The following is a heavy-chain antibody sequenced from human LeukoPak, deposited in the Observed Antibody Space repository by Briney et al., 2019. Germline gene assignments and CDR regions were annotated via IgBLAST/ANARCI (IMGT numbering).Heavy chain of an antibody. J-gene: IGHJ5*02. CDR2: INHSGST. V-gene: IGHV4-34*01. Sequence: SETLALTCAVYGGSFSGYYWSWIRQPPGKGLEWIGEINHSGSTNYNPSLKSRVTISVDTSKNQFSLKLSSVTAADTAVYYCARMYCSSTSCRGYNWFDPWGQGTLVTVSS. CDR3: ARMYCSSTSCRGYNWFDP. CDR1: GGSFSGYY. D-gene: IGHD2-2*01.